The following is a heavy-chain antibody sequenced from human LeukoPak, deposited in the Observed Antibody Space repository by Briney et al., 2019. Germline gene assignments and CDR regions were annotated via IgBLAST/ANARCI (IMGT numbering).Heavy chain of an antibody. CDR1: GFTFSSYG. CDR2: ISYDGSNK. D-gene: IGHD3-9*01. Sequence: GGSLRLSCAASGFTFSSYGMHWVRQAPGKGLEWVAVISYDGSNKYYADSVKGRFTISRDNSKNTLYLQMNSLRAEDTAVYYCARPGLRYFDWLLHWGQGTLVTVSS. CDR3: ARPGLRYFDWLLH. V-gene: IGHV3-30*03. J-gene: IGHJ4*02.